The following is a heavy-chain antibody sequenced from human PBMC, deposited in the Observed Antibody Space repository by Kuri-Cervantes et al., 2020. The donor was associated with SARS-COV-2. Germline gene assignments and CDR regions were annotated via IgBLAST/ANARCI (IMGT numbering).Heavy chain of an antibody. D-gene: IGHD2-2*02. CDR1: GGSFSGYY. J-gene: IGHJ4*02. CDR3: ARQDRYCSSTSCYTFDY. Sequence: SQTLSLTCAVYGGSFSGYYWSWIRQPPGKGLEWIGEINHSGSTNYNPSLKSRVTVSVDTSKNQFSLKLSSVTAADTAVYYCARQDRYCSSTSCYTFDYWGQAIL. V-gene: IGHV4-34*01. CDR2: INHSGST.